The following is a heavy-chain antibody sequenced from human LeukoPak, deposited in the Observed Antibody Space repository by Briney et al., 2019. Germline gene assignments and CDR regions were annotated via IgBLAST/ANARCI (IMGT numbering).Heavy chain of an antibody. Sequence: GGSLRLSCAASGFTFDDYAMHWVRQAPGKGLEWVSGIGWNSVDIGYGDSVKGRFTISRDNAKNSLFLQMNSLGADDTALYYCAKVSYDSSGSYFSLDYWGQGTLVTVSS. CDR1: GFTFDDYA. V-gene: IGHV3-9*01. D-gene: IGHD3-22*01. CDR2: IGWNSVDI. J-gene: IGHJ4*02. CDR3: AKVSYDSSGSYFSLDY.